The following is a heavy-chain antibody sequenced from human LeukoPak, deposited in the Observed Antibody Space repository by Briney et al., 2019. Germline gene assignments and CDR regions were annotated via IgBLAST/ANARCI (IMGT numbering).Heavy chain of an antibody. CDR3: ARRRGLWFGEYRRQTFDY. CDR2: IYEGGSA. V-gene: IGHV4-59*12. D-gene: IGHD3-10*01. CDR1: GDAIIDDS. J-gene: IGHJ4*02. Sequence: SETLSLTCTVSGDAIIDDSWSWIRQPPGKGLEWIGYIYEGGSANYNPSLRSRVTISVDTSKNQFSLKLSSVTAADTAVYYCARRRGLWFGEYRRQTFDYWGQGTLVTVSS.